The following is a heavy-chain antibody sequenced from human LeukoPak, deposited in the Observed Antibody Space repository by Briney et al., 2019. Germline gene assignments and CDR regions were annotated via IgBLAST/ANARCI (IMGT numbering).Heavy chain of an antibody. CDR1: GFSLRTSGMR. D-gene: IGHD3-16*01. CDR3: ARESYDYVWGSFDY. J-gene: IGHJ4*02. Sequence: SGPALVKPPQTLTLTCTFSGFSLRTSGMRVSWIRQPPGKALEWLARIDWDDDKFYSTSLKTRLTISKDTSKNQVVLTMTNMDPVDTATYYCARESYDYVWGSFDYWGQGTLVTVSS. CDR2: IDWDDDK. V-gene: IGHV2-70*04.